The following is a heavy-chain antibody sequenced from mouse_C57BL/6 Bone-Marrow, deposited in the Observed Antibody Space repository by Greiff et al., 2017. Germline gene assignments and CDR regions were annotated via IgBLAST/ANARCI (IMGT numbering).Heavy chain of an antibody. D-gene: IGHD4-1*01. Sequence: EVKLQESGPGLVKPSQSLSLTCSVTGYSITSGYYWNWIRQFPGNKLEWMGYISYDGSNNYNPSLKNRISINRDTSKNQFFLKLNSVTTEDTATYYCAQLTGTGFDYWGQGTTLTVSS. V-gene: IGHV3-6*01. CDR2: ISYDGSN. J-gene: IGHJ2*01. CDR1: GYSITSGYY. CDR3: AQLTGTGFDY.